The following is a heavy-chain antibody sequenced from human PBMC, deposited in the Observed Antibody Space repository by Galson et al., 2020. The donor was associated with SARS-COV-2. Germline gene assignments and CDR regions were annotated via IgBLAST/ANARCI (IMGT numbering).Heavy chain of an antibody. CDR2: IADGGSI. CDR3: VRARKDRMYSGTFPNFYYYWYMDV. D-gene: IGHD1-26*01. CDR1: GGSFSGYQ. J-gene: IGHJ6*03. V-gene: IGHV4-34*01. Sequence: SSETLSLTCAVYGGSFSGYQWNWIRQAPGKGLVWIGEIADGGSISYNGSLRGRVTMSVDRSRNQFSLRLTSVTAADTAVYYCVRARKDRMYSGTFPNFYYYWYMDVWGKGTTVTVSS.